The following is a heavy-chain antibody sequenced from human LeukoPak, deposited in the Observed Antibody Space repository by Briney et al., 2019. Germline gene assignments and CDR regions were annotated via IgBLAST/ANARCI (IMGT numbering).Heavy chain of an antibody. J-gene: IGHJ5*02. D-gene: IGHD6-13*01. CDR2: IYSGGST. V-gene: IGHV3-66*01. Sequence: GRSLRLSCAASGFTFGDFAFHWVRQAPGKGLEWVSVIYSGGSTYYADSVKGRFTISRDNSKNTLYLQMNSLRAEDTAVYYCARENPSIAAAGTNWFDPWGQGTLVTVSS. CDR1: GFTFGDFA. CDR3: ARENPSIAAAGTNWFDP.